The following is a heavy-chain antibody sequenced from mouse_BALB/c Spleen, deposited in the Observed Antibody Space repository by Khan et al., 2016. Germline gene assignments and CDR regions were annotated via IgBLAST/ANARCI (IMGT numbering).Heavy chain of an antibody. V-gene: IGHV3-2*02. CDR3: ARNWDAMDY. Sequence: EVQLQESGPGLVKPSQSLSLTCTVTGYSITSDYAWNWIRQFPGNKLEWMAYISYSGSTSYKPSLKSRISITRDTSKNQFFLQLISVTTEDTATYYCARNWDAMDYWGQGTSVTVSS. J-gene: IGHJ4*01. CDR2: ISYSGST. CDR1: GYSITSDYA. D-gene: IGHD4-1*01.